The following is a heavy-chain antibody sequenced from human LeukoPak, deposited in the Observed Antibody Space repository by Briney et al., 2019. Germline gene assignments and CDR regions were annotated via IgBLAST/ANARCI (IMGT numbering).Heavy chain of an antibody. V-gene: IGHV4-34*01. CDR2: INHSGST. CDR1: GGSFSGYY. D-gene: IGHD1-7*01. CDR3: VTYNWNYAADY. J-gene: IGHJ4*02. Sequence: SETLSLTRAVYGGSFSGYYWSWIRQPPGKGLEWIGEINHSGSTNYNPSLKSRVTISVDTSKNQFSLKLSSVTAADTAVYYCVTYNWNYAADYWGQGTLVTVSS.